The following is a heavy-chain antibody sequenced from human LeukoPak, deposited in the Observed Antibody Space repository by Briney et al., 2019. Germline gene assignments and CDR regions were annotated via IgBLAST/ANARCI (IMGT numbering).Heavy chain of an antibody. CDR2: IKQDGSEK. D-gene: IGHD3-10*01. V-gene: IGHV3-7*01. Sequence: PGGSLRLSCAASGFTFSSDAMHWVRQAPGKGLERVANIKQDGSEKYFVDSVKGRFTISRDNAKNSLYLQMNSLRVEDTAVYYCARDRVTMIRGVRILDYYYYYMDVWGKGTTVTISS. CDR3: ARDRVTMIRGVRILDYYYYYMDV. CDR1: GFTFSSDA. J-gene: IGHJ6*03.